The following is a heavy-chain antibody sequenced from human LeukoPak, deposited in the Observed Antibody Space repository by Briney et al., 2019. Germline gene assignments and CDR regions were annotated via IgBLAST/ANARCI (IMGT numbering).Heavy chain of an antibody. Sequence: PGGSLRLSCAASGFTFSSYAMSWVRQAPGKGLEWVSAISGSGGSTYHADSVKGRFTISRDNSKNTLYLQMNSLRAEDTAVYYCASLDCSGGSCYYVYWGQGTLVTVSS. J-gene: IGHJ4*02. D-gene: IGHD2-15*01. CDR2: ISGSGGST. CDR3: ASLDCSGGSCYYVY. V-gene: IGHV3-23*01. CDR1: GFTFSSYA.